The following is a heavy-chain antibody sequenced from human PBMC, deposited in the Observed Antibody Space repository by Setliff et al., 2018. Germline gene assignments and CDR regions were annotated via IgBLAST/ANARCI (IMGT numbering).Heavy chain of an antibody. V-gene: IGHV4-34*12. CDR2: TIHSGST. J-gene: IGHJ4*02. CDR1: GGSFSGYY. CDR3: ARSLSRREKFLLDY. Sequence: SETLSLTCAVYGGSFSGYYWSWIRQAPGKRLEWIGETIHSGSTNYNPSLKSRVTISMDTSKNQFSLKVSSVTAADTAVYYCARSLSRREKFLLDYWGQGALVTVSS.